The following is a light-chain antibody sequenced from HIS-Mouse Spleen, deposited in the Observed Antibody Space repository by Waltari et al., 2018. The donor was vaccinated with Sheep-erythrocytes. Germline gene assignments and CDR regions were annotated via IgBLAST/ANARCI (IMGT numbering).Light chain of an antibody. J-gene: IGLJ1*01. CDR3: YSTDSSGNHYV. CDR2: EDS. Sequence: SYQLTQPPSVSVSPGPTARNTCPGDEWPKKYAYWYQQKSGQAPVLVIYEDSKRPSGIPERFSGSSSGTMATLTISGAQVEDEADYYCYSTDSSGNHYVFGTGTKVTVL. V-gene: IGLV3-10*01. CDR1: EWPKKY.